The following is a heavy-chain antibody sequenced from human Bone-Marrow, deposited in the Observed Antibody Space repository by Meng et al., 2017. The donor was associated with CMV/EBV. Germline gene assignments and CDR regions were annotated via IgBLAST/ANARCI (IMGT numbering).Heavy chain of an antibody. CDR2: MNPNSGNT. J-gene: IGHJ4*02. CDR1: GYTFTGYD. Sequence: DSVKVSCKASGYTFTGYDINWVRQATGQGLEWMGWMNPNSGNTGYAQKFQGRVTMTRNTSISTAYMELTSLLSEVPAVYYCARGKGGGATHRLLDYWGQGTLVTVSS. CDR3: ARGKGGGATHRLLDY. V-gene: IGHV1-8*01. D-gene: IGHD1-26*01.